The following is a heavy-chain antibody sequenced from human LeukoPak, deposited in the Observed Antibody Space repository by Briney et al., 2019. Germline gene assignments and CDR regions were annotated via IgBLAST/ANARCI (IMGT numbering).Heavy chain of an antibody. V-gene: IGHV3-23*01. D-gene: IGHD6-19*01. Sequence: GGSLRLSCVVSGFSLSSDAMSWVRQAPGKGLEWVSVSSGSDDSTHYADSVKGRFIMSRDNSENTLYLQMNSLRAEDTAVYYCTKDLMTGYSSGWYLGYWGQGTLVTVSS. CDR3: TKDLMTGYSSGWYLGY. J-gene: IGHJ4*02. CDR2: SSGSDDST. CDR1: GFSLSSDA.